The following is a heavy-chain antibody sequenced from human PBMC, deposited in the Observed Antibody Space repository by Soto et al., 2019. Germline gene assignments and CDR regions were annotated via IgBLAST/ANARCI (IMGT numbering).Heavy chain of an antibody. CDR3: ARDRGPSSGYYPYWFDP. Sequence: QVQLVQSGAEVKKPGSSVKVSCKASGGTFSSYAISWVRQAPGQGLEWMGEIIPIFGTANYAQKFQGRVTFTADESTSTADMELSSLRSEDTAVYYCARDRGPSSGYYPYWFDPWGQGTLGTVSS. CDR2: IIPIFGTA. CDR1: GGTFSSYA. V-gene: IGHV1-69*12. J-gene: IGHJ5*02. D-gene: IGHD3-22*01.